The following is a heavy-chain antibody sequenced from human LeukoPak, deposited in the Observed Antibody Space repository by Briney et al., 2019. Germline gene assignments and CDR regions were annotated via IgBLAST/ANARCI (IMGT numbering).Heavy chain of an antibody. D-gene: IGHD3-16*02. V-gene: IGHV3-74*01. CDR1: GFTFNSYW. CDR3: VRGASLAYYMDV. J-gene: IGHJ6*03. Sequence: GGSLRLSCAASGFTFNSYWIHWVRQAPGKGLVWVSRINTDGSRTNYADSVKGRFAISRDDAKNTVHLQMYSLGAEDSAVYYCVRGASLAYYMDVWDKGTTVTVSS. CDR2: INTDGSRT.